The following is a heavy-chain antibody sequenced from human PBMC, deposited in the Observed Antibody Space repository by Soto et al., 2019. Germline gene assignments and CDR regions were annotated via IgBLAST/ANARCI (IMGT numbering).Heavy chain of an antibody. CDR3: ARAGGDNPRALDY. CDR2: ISAYSGDT. CDR1: GYTFTNYG. V-gene: IGHV1-18*04. Sequence: QVQLVQSGAEVKKPGASVKVSCKASGYTFTNYGFSWVRQAPGQGLEWMGWISAYSGDTKYAQKLQGRVTMTTYTSTSTADMELNSLISDDTAVYYCARAGGDNPRALDYWGQGTLVTVSP. J-gene: IGHJ4*02. D-gene: IGHD4-17*01.